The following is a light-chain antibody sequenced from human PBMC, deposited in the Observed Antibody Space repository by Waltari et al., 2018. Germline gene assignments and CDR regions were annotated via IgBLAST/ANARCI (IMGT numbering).Light chain of an antibody. CDR3: QAWDSSAFV. CDR1: QLGSNN. V-gene: IGLV3-1*01. CDR2: RDD. Sequence: SYEVTQPPSVSVSPRQRATITCSGEQLGSNNVSWYQQKSGQSPVLVIYRDDKRPSGIPERFSGSNSGNTATLTISGTQPMDEADYYCQAWDSSAFVFGAGTKVTVL. J-gene: IGLJ1*01.